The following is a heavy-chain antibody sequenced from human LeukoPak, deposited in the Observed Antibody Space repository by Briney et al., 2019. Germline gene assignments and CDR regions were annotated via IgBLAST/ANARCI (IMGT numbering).Heavy chain of an antibody. CDR2: IYYGGST. Sequence: SETLSLTCTVSGGSISSYYWSWIRQPPGKGLEWIGYIYYGGSTNYNPSLKSRVTISVDTSKNQFSLKLSSVTAADTAVYYCARGIQLWSDWGQGTLVTVSS. CDR1: GGSISSYY. J-gene: IGHJ4*02. CDR3: ARGIQLWSD. V-gene: IGHV4-59*01. D-gene: IGHD5-18*01.